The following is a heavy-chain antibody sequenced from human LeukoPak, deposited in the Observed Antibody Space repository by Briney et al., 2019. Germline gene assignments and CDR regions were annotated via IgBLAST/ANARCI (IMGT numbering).Heavy chain of an antibody. D-gene: IGHD4-17*01. V-gene: IGHV5-51*01. CDR2: IYPSSSGS. CDR3: ARRDGEYFFDF. CDR1: GYICTKYS. J-gene: IGHJ4*02. Sequence: GESLKISCKASGYICTKYSIGWVRQMPGKGLEWMGVIYPSSSGSRYSPSLQGQVTISADKSITTAYLQWSSLKASDTAMYYCARRDGEYFFDFWGQGTLVTVSP.